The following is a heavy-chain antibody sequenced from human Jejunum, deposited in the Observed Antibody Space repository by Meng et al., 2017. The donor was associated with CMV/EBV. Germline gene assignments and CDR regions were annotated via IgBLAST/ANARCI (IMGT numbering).Heavy chain of an antibody. J-gene: IGHJ4*02. Sequence: TFSDYYMSWIRKAPGKGLEWVSYISSSGSTIYYADSVKGRFTISRDNAKNSLYLQMNSLRAEDTAVYYCAREERGLEGGGSCPFDYWGQGTLVTVSS. CDR3: AREERGLEGGGSCPFDY. V-gene: IGHV3-11*01. CDR1: TFSDYY. CDR2: ISSSGSTI. D-gene: IGHD2-15*01.